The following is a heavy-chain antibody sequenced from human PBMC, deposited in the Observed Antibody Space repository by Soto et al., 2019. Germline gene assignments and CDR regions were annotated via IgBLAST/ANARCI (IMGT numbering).Heavy chain of an antibody. CDR1: GFTVSSNY. CDR2: IFIGGST. CDR3: AREYPGGGYCSGGSWCNYYYYYMDV. D-gene: IGHD2-15*01. J-gene: IGHJ6*03. Sequence: HPGGSLRLSCAASGFTVSSNYMSWVRQAPGKGLEWESVIFIGGSTYYADSVKGRFTISRHNSKNTLYLQMNSLRAEDTAVYYCAREYPGGGYCSGGSWCNYYYYYMDVWGKGTTVTVSS. V-gene: IGHV3-53*04.